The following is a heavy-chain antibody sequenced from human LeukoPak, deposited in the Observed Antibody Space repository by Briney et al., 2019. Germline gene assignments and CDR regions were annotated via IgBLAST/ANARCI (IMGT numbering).Heavy chain of an antibody. Sequence: SETLSLTCTVSGGSISSYYWSWIRQPPGKGLEWIGYIYYSGSTNYNSSLKSRVTISVDTSKNQFSLKLSSVTAADTAVYYCARVLEDYDFWSGYPYYFDYWGQGTLVTVSS. D-gene: IGHD3-3*01. CDR1: GGSISSYY. V-gene: IGHV4-59*01. CDR2: IYYSGST. J-gene: IGHJ4*02. CDR3: ARVLEDYDFWSGYPYYFDY.